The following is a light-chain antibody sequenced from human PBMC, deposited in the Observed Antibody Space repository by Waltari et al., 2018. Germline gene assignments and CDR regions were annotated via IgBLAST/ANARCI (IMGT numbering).Light chain of an antibody. CDR2: EVS. CDR1: SSDVGGYNF. Sequence: QSALTQPASVSGSPGQSITISCTGTSSDVGGYNFVSWYQQNPGKAPKFMIYEVSTRPSGVSNRFSGSNSGNTASLTISVLQAEDEADYYCSSYTSTNTLVFGGGTKLTVL. V-gene: IGLV2-14*01. J-gene: IGLJ3*02. CDR3: SSYTSTNTLV.